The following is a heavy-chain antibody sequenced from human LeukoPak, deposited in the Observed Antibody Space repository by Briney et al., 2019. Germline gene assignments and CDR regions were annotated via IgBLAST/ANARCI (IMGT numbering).Heavy chain of an antibody. D-gene: IGHD3-22*01. Sequence: GGSLRLSYAASGFTFSSYAMSWVRQAPGRGLEWVSASSGSGGSTYYADSVKGRFTISRDNSKNTLYLQMNSLRAEDTAVYYCAKDRRKYYYDSSGYYSTDAFDIWGQGTMVTVSS. CDR3: AKDRRKYYYDSSGYYSTDAFDI. CDR2: SSGSGGST. V-gene: IGHV3-23*01. J-gene: IGHJ3*02. CDR1: GFTFSSYA.